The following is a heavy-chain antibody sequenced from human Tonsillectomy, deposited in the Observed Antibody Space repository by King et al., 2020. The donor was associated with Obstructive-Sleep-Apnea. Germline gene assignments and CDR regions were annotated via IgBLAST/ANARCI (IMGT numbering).Heavy chain of an antibody. CDR2: IFYSGNT. D-gene: IGHD3-10*01. Sequence: QLQESGPGLVKPSETLSLTCTVSGVSINNRSYYWGWSRQPPGKGLEWVGTIFYSGNTYYNPSLKSRVTISVDTSKNQISLKLPSVTAADTAVYYCARLTTVVRGVTPSGDYWGQGTLVSVSS. V-gene: IGHV4-39*01. J-gene: IGHJ4*02. CDR1: GVSINNRSYY. CDR3: ARLTTVVRGVTPSGDY.